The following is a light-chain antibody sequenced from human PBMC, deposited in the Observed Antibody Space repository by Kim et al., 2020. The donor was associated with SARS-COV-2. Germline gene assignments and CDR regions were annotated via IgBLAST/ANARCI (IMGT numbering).Light chain of an antibody. Sequence: ATSASASTQTRVHTDGQSYLSWFHQRPGHSPRRLIYKVSKRDSGVPDRISGSGSGTDFTLRITRVEPGDVGVYYCMQGTHWPLSFGPGTKVDIK. J-gene: IGKJ3*01. CDR3: MQGTHWPLS. V-gene: IGKV2-30*02. CDR2: KVS. CDR1: QTRVHTDGQSY.